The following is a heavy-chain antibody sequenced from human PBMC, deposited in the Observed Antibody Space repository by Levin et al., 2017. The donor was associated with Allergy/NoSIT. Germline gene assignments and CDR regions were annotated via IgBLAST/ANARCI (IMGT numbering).Heavy chain of an antibody. Sequence: GGSLRLSCAASGFTFDDYGMSWVRQAPGKGLEWVSGINWNGGSTGYADSVKGRFTISRDNAKNSLYLQMNSLRAEDTALYHCAREVGQLDHNWFDPWGQGTLVTVSS. V-gene: IGHV3-20*01. CDR2: INWNGGST. D-gene: IGHD6-13*01. CDR3: AREVGQLDHNWFDP. J-gene: IGHJ5*02. CDR1: GFTFDDYG.